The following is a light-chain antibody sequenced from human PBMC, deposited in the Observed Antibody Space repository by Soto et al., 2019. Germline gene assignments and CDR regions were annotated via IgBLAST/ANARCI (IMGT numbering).Light chain of an antibody. CDR2: GAS. CDR1: QSVGSD. Sequence: ETVMTQSPATLSMSPGERTTLSCRASQSVGSDLAWYQKRPGQAPRLLIYGASTRATGIPARFSGSGSGTEFTLTISSLQSEDFAVYYCQQYDNWPLTFGQGTRLEIK. CDR3: QQYDNWPLT. J-gene: IGKJ5*01. V-gene: IGKV3-15*01.